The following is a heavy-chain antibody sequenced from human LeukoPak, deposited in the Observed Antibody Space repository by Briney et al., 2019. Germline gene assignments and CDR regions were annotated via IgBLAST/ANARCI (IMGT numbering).Heavy chain of an antibody. CDR2: IYYSGST. CDR1: GGSISSSSYY. V-gene: IGHV4-39*07. D-gene: IGHD3-10*01. J-gene: IGHJ5*02. Sequence: PSETLSLTCTVSGGSISSSSYYWGWIRQPPGKGLEWIVSIYYSGSTYYNPSLKSRVTISVDTSKNQFSLKLSSVTAADTAVYYCAREKNHRLVREFGWFDRWGQGTLVTVSS. CDR3: AREKNHRLVREFGWFDR.